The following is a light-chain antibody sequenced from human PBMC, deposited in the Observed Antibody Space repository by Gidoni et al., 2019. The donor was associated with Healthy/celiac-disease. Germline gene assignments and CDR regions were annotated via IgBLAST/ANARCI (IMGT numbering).Light chain of an antibody. CDR3: QQYNKWPRT. CDR1: QSLSSN. Sequence: ELVMTQSPATLSVSPGDRATLSFRASQSLSSNLAWYHQKPGQAPRLLIYGASTRATGIPARFSGSGSGTEFTLTISSLQSEDFAVYYCQQYNKWPRTFGQGTKVEIK. V-gene: IGKV3D-15*01. CDR2: GAS. J-gene: IGKJ1*01.